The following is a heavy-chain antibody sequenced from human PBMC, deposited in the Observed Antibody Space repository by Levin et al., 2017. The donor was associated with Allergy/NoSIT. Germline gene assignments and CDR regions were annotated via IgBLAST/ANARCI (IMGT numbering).Heavy chain of an antibody. CDR3: ARVVGGYCSSTSCPRSGSLELFDY. V-gene: IGHV1-69*13. D-gene: IGHD2-2*01. Sequence: AASVKVSCKASGGTFSSYAISWVRQAPGQGLEWMGGIIPIFGTANYAQKFQGRVTITADESTSTAYMELSSLRSEDTAVYYCARVVGGYCSSTSCPRSGSLELFDYWGQGTLVTVSS. J-gene: IGHJ4*02. CDR2: IIPIFGTA. CDR1: GGTFSSYA.